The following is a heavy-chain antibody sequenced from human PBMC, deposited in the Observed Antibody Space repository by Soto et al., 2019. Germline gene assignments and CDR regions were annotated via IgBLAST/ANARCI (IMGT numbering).Heavy chain of an antibody. D-gene: IGHD3-22*01. CDR1: GGLFSSYP. CDR3: ARGGSGYTWFNEF. CDR2: IIPVFLTA. Sequence: QAQLVQSGAEVKKPRSSVKVSCKASGGLFSSYPISWVRQVPGQGLEWMGGIIPVFLTACYTQRFQGRVTITEDESTCTAYMELSSLRSEDTAIYYCARGGSGYTWFNEFWGQGTLDTVAS. V-gene: IGHV1-69*01. J-gene: IGHJ4*02.